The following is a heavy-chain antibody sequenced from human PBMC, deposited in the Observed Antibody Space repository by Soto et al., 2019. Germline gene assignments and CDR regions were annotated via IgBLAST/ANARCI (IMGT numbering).Heavy chain of an antibody. Sequence: SETLSLTCAVYGGSFSGYYWSWIRQPPGKGLEWIGEINHSGSTNYNPSLKSRATISVDTSKNQFSLKLSSVTAADTAVYYCASLSRYYDFWSGHPTDYWGQGTLVTVSS. J-gene: IGHJ4*02. CDR3: ASLSRYYDFWSGHPTDY. V-gene: IGHV4-34*01. CDR1: GGSFSGYY. CDR2: INHSGST. D-gene: IGHD3-3*01.